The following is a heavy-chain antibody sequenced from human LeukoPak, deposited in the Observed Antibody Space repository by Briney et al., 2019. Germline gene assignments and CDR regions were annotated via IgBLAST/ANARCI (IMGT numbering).Heavy chain of an antibody. Sequence: GASVTVSCKASGYTFTSYAMHWVRQAPGQRLEWMGWINTGNGSTQYSQKFQGRVTFTRDTSANTAYMELSSLRSEDTAVYYCASVDYGDYWGQGTLVTVSS. V-gene: IGHV1-3*04. D-gene: IGHD4-17*01. CDR3: ASVDYGDY. CDR1: GYTFTSYA. CDR2: INTGNGST. J-gene: IGHJ4*02.